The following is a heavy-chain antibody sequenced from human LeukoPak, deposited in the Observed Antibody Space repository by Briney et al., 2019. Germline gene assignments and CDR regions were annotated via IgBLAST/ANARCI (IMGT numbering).Heavy chain of an antibody. CDR1: GGSFSGYY. CDR2: INHSGST. J-gene: IGHJ5*02. Sequence: SETLSLTCAVYGGSFSGYYWSWIRQPPGKGLEWIGEINHSGSTNYNPSLKSRVTISVDTSKNQFSLKLSSVTAADTAVYYCARDPQQLVRGGWFDPWGQGTLVTVSS. D-gene: IGHD6-13*01. CDR3: ARDPQQLVRGGWFDP. V-gene: IGHV4-34*01.